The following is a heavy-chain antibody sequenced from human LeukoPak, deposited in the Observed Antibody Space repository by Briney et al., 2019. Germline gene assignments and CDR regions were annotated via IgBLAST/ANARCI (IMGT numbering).Heavy chain of an antibody. CDR1: GFTFSSYW. D-gene: IGHD3-22*01. J-gene: IGHJ3*02. CDR2: INSDGSST. CDR3: ARDSTSYDMAFDI. V-gene: IGHV3-74*01. Sequence: GGSLRLSCAASGFTFSSYWMHWVRQAPGKGLVWVSRINSDGSSTSYADSVKGRFTISRDNAKNTLYLQMNSRRAEDTAVYYCARDSTSYDMAFDIWGQGTMVTVSS.